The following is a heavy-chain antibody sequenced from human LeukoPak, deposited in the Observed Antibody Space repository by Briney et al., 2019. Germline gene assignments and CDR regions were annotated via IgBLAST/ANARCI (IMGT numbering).Heavy chain of an antibody. CDR2: IYTSGST. CDR1: GGSISSGSYY. V-gene: IGHV4-61*02. J-gene: IGHJ5*02. Sequence: PSETLSLTCTVSGGSISSGSYYWSWIRQPAGKGLEWIGRIYTSGSTNYNPSLKSRVTISVDTSKNQFSLKLSSVTAADTAVYYCARAHGRFLEWSAGWFDPWGQGTLVTVSS. D-gene: IGHD3-3*01. CDR3: ARAHGRFLEWSAGWFDP.